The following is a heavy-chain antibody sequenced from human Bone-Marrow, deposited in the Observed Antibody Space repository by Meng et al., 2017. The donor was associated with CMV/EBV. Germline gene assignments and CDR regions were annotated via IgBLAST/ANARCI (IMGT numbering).Heavy chain of an antibody. CDR1: GGSISSYY. CDR3: AREPAKKGPYGMDV. CDR2: IYYSGST. J-gene: IGHJ6*02. V-gene: IGHV4-59*01. D-gene: IGHD1-14*01. Sequence: SETLSLTCTVSGGSISSYYWSWIRQPPGKGLEWIGYIYYSGSTNYNPSLKSRVTISVDTSKNQFSLKLSSVTAADTAVYYCAREPAKKGPYGMDVWGQGTTVIVSS.